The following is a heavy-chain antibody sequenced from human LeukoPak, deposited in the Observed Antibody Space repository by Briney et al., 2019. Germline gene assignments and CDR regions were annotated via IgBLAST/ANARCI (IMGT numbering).Heavy chain of an antibody. Sequence: SETLSLTCTVGGYSISRGYYWGWVRQPPGKGLEWIGTFFHSGNTYYSPSLKSRLTISVDTSKNQFYLRLSSVTAADTAVYYCARISDLLRAFEMWGQGTMVTVSS. J-gene: IGHJ3*02. CDR1: GYSISRGYY. CDR2: FFHSGNT. CDR3: ARISDLLRAFEM. V-gene: IGHV4-38-2*02. D-gene: IGHD1-26*01.